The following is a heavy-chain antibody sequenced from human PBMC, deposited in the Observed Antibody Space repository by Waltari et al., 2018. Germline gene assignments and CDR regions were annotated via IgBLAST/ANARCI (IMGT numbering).Heavy chain of an antibody. J-gene: IGHJ4*02. Sequence: EVQLVESGGGFVQPGGSLRLSCEAYGFTFRSSYMHWVPQAPGKGLVWVSRINTEGSSTNYADSVKGRFTISRDNGKNTLYLQMNSLRAEDAAVYYCARDGGGNGYIHYWGQGTLVTVSS. CDR1: GFTFRSSY. D-gene: IGHD3-16*01. CDR3: ARDGGGNGYIHY. CDR2: INTEGSST. V-gene: IGHV3-74*01.